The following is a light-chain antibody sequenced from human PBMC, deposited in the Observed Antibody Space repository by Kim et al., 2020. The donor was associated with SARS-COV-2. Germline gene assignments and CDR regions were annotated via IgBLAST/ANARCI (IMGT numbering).Light chain of an antibody. CDR3: QTWGTGIQV. J-gene: IGLJ3*02. CDR2: LNSDGSH. CDR1: SGHSSYV. Sequence: SGSLGASVKLTCTLSSGHSSYVIAWHQQQPEKGPRYLMKLNSDGSHSKGDGIPDRFSGSSSGAERYLTISSLQSEDEADYYCQTWGTGIQVFGGGTKL. V-gene: IGLV4-69*01.